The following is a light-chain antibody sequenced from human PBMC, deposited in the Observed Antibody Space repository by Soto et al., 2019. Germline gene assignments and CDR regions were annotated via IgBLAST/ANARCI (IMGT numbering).Light chain of an antibody. CDR1: ESISGW. CDR3: QQYNSYPWT. CDR2: DAS. J-gene: IGKJ1*01. V-gene: IGKV1-5*01. Sequence: DIQMTQSPSTLSASVGDRVTITCRATESISGWLAWYQQKPGKAPKLLIFDASSLESGVPSRFSGSGSGTEFILTISNLQPDDLATYYCQQYNSYPWTFGPGTKVDI.